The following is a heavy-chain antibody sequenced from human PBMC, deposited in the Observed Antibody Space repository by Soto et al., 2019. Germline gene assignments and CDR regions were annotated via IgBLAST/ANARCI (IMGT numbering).Heavy chain of an antibody. D-gene: IGHD6-19*01. CDR1: GGSISSGNW. Sequence: PSETLSLTCAVSGGSISSGNWWSWVRQPPGKGLEWIGEIYHSGSTNYNPSLKSRVTISVDKSKNQFSLKLSSVTAADTAVYYCARLLRIAVAGTPRWYFDLWGRGTLVTVSS. CDR3: ARLLRIAVAGTPRWYFDL. V-gene: IGHV4-4*02. CDR2: IYHSGST. J-gene: IGHJ2*01.